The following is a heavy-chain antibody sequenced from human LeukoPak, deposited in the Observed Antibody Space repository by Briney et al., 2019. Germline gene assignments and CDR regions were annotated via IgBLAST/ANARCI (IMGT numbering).Heavy chain of an antibody. CDR2: IYYSGST. D-gene: IGHD2-15*01. Sequence: SETLSLTCTVSGGSISSHYWSWIRQPPGKGLEWIGYIYYSGSTNYNPSLKGRVTISVDTSKNQFSLKLSSVTAADTAVYYCARDPGYCSGGSCFNWFDPWGQGTLVTVSS. J-gene: IGHJ5*02. V-gene: IGHV4-59*11. CDR3: ARDPGYCSGGSCFNWFDP. CDR1: GGSISSHY.